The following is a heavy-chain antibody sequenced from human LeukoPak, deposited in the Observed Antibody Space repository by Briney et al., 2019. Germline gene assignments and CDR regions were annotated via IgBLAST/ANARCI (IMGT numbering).Heavy chain of an antibody. CDR2: FDPEDGES. J-gene: IGHJ6*03. CDR3: AREYSNYNNYYYYYYMDV. Sequence: ASVKVSCKVSGASLSETSIHWVRQAPGQWLEWMGGFDPEDGESIFAQRFQGRFSMTEDTSTDTAYMELRSLRSDDTAVYYCAREYSNYNNYYYYYYMDVWGKGTTVTVSS. CDR1: GASLSETS. V-gene: IGHV1-24*01. D-gene: IGHD4-11*01.